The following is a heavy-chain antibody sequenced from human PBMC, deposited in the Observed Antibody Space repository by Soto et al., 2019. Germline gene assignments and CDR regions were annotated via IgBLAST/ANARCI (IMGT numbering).Heavy chain of an antibody. V-gene: IGHV4-59*01. CDR3: ARGWGYDSSGYYFNRFDP. D-gene: IGHD3-22*01. CDR1: GGSISSYY. J-gene: IGHJ5*02. CDR2: IYYSGST. Sequence: SETLSLTCTVSGGSISSYYWSWIRQPPGKGLEWIGYIYYSGSTNYNPSLKSRVTISVDTSKNQFSLKLSSVTAADTAVYYCARGWGYDSSGYYFNRFDPWGQGTLVTVSS.